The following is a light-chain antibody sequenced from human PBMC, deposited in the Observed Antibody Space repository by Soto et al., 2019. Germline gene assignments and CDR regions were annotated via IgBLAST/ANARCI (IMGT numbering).Light chain of an antibody. CDR1: QSVSSH. J-gene: IGKJ5*01. Sequence: EIVITQSPDTLFVSLGEGATLSCRASQSVSSHLAWYQHKPGQAPRLLIYGASTRASGIPARFSGSGSETDFTLTISSLLSEDSAVYYCQQYHNWPPITFGQVTRLE. CDR3: QQYHNWPPIT. CDR2: GAS. V-gene: IGKV3-15*01.